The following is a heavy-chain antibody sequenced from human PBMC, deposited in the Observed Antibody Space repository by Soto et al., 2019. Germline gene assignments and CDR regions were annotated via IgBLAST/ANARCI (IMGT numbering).Heavy chain of an antibody. CDR1: GFTFDDYV. CDR2: ISWNGAAT. Sequence: EAQLVESGGGLVQPGRSLRLSCVASGFTFDDYVIHWVRQAPGKGLEWVSGISWNGAATGYADSVKGRFTISRDNAKNSLYLQMSSLRTEDTAIYYCANLPLYGSGFDCWGQGTLVTVSS. J-gene: IGHJ4*02. CDR3: ANLPLYGSGFDC. D-gene: IGHD3-10*01. V-gene: IGHV3-9*01.